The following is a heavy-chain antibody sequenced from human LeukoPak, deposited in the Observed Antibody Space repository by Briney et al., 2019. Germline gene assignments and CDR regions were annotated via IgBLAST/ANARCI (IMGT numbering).Heavy chain of an antibody. Sequence: SETLSLTCAVYGGSFSGYYWSWIRQPPGKGLEWIGEINHSGSTNYNPSLKSRVTISVDTSKNQLSLKLSSVTAADTAVYYCARIQVGDILTGYYRGYYYYMDVWGKGTTVTISS. V-gene: IGHV4-34*01. CDR3: ARIQVGDILTGYYRGYYYYMDV. D-gene: IGHD3-9*01. J-gene: IGHJ6*03. CDR2: INHSGST. CDR1: GGSFSGYY.